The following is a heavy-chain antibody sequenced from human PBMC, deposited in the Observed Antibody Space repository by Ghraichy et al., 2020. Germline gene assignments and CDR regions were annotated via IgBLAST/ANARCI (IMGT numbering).Heavy chain of an antibody. CDR1: GGSISSYY. D-gene: IGHD4-23*01. V-gene: IGHV4-59*01. CDR2: IYYSGST. Sequence: ESLNISCTVSGGSISSYYWSWIRQPPGKGLEWIGYIYYSGSTNYNPSLKSRVTISVDTSKNQFSLKLSSVTAADTAVYYCARAHYGGNSYDYWGQGTLVTVSS. CDR3: ARAHYGGNSYDY. J-gene: IGHJ4*02.